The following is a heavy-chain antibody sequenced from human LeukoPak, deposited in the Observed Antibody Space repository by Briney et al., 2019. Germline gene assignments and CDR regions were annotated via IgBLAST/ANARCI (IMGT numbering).Heavy chain of an antibody. V-gene: IGHV4-34*01. CDR2: INHSGST. CDR1: GGSFSGYY. D-gene: IGHD3-10*01. Sequence: SETLSLTCAVYGGSFSGYYWNWIRQPPGKGLEWIGEINHSGSTNYNPSLKSRVTISVDTSKNQFSLKLSSVTAADTAVYYCARLSMVRGPTWGQGTLVTVSS. J-gene: IGHJ5*02. CDR3: ARLSMVRGPT.